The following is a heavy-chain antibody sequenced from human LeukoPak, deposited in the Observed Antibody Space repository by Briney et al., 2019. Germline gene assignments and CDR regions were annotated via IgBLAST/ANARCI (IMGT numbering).Heavy chain of an antibody. CDR1: GGSISSGTYY. CDR2: IYTSGNT. CDR3: AREVEAAAFYYYMDV. Sequence: SETLSLTCTVSGGSISSGTYYWHWIRQPAGKGLEWIGRIYTSGNTNYNPSLKSRVTISVDTSKNLFSLKLSSVTAADTAVYYCAREVEAAAFYYYMDVWGKGTTVTISS. J-gene: IGHJ6*03. V-gene: IGHV4-61*02. D-gene: IGHD6-13*01.